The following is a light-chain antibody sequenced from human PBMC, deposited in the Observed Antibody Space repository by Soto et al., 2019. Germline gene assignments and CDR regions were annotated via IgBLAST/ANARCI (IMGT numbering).Light chain of an antibody. Sequence: DIQMTQSPSTLSASVGDRVTITCRASQSISSWLAWYQQKPGKAPKLLIYKASSLESGVPSRFSGRGSGTEVTLTTSSLQPDDFATYYGQQYKRYWTFGQGTKVEIK. CDR1: QSISSW. CDR2: KAS. J-gene: IGKJ1*01. CDR3: QQYKRYWT. V-gene: IGKV1-5*03.